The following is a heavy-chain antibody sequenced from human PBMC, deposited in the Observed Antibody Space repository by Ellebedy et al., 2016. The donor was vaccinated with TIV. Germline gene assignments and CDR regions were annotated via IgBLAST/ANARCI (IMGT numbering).Heavy chain of an antibody. V-gene: IGHV3-74*01. CDR3: AKAAGYCSGGSCYGRDAFNI. Sequence: GESLKISCAASGFSFSSYWGQWVRQAPGKGLVWVSRINNDGSSTNYADSVKGRFTISRDNAKNTMYLQMNSLRAEETAVYYCAKAAGYCSGGSCYGRDAFNIWGQGTMVTVSS. J-gene: IGHJ3*02. CDR2: INNDGSST. D-gene: IGHD2-15*01. CDR1: GFSFSSYW.